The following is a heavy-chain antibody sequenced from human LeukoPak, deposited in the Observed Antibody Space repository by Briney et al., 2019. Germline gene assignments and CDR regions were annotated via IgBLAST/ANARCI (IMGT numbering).Heavy chain of an antibody. V-gene: IGHV4-34*01. CDR2: IYYSGST. Sequence: PSETLSLTCAVYGGSFSGYYWSWIRQPPGKGLEWIGNIYYSGSTYDNPSLKSRVTISVDTSKNQFSLKLSSVTAADTAVYYCARQGYSNFVNWFDPWGQGILVTVSS. J-gene: IGHJ5*02. CDR1: GGSFSGYY. CDR3: ARQGYSNFVNWFDP. D-gene: IGHD4-11*01.